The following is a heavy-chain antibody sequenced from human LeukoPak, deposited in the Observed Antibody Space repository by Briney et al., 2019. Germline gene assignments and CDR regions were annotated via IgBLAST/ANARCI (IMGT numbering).Heavy chain of an antibody. CDR1: GFTFSSYW. J-gene: IGHJ4*02. D-gene: IGHD6-6*01. V-gene: IGHV3-7*01. CDR3: ARDRVMDGSSSYFDY. CDR2: IKQDGSEK. Sequence: GGSLRLSCAASGFTFSSYWMSWARQAPGKGLEWVANIKQDGSEKYYVDSVKGRFTISRDNAKNSLYLQMNSLRAEDTAVYYCARDRVMDGSSSYFDYWGQGTLVTVSS.